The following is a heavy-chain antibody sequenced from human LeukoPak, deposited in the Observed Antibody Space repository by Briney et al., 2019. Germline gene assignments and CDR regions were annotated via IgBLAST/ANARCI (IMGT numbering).Heavy chain of an antibody. J-gene: IGHJ3*02. V-gene: IGHV4-34*01. Sequence: GSLRLSCAASGFTFSSYWMSWIRQPPGKGLEWIGEINHSGSTNYNPSLKSRVTISVDTSKNQFSLKLSSVTAADTAVYYCARESWLSSGYPLDAFDIWGQGTMVTVSS. CDR2: INHSGST. D-gene: IGHD3-22*01. CDR1: GFTFSSYW. CDR3: ARESWLSSGYPLDAFDI.